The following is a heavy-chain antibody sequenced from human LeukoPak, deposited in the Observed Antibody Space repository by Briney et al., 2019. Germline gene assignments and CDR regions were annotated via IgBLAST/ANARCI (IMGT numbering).Heavy chain of an antibody. CDR1: GFTFSTYW. J-gene: IGHJ4*02. D-gene: IGHD5-24*01. Sequence: PGGSLRLSCAASGFTFSTYWMHWVRQAPGKGLVWVSHINSDGSDTTYADSVKGRFTISRDNARNTLYLQMNSLRAEDTAVYYCAKAGMATYFEREDYWGQGTLVTVSS. CDR3: AKAGMATYFEREDY. V-gene: IGHV3-74*01. CDR2: INSDGSDT.